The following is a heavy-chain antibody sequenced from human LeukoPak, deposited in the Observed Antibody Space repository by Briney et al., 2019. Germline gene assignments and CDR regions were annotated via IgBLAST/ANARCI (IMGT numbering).Heavy chain of an antibody. J-gene: IGHJ3*02. Sequence: GGALRLSCVASAFTFSTYAMHGVRQPPAKGREGVAVIWCDGGVEYYADSVKGRFTISRDNSKNTLYLQMNRPSDDDTTVYYYARARGGNWVNALEIWGQGTMVTVSS. CDR2: IWCDGGVE. V-gene: IGHV3-33*01. D-gene: IGHD1-1*01. CDR3: ARARGGNWVNALEI. CDR1: AFTFSTYA.